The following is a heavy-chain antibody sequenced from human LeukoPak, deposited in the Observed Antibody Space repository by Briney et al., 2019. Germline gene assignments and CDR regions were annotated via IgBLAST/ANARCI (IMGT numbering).Heavy chain of an antibody. V-gene: IGHV3-21*04. CDR3: ERVSNP. J-gene: IGHJ5*02. Sequence: GGSLRLSCAVSGFTFSAYSMNWVRQAPGKGLEWVSSISSSGSYIYYADSVKGRFTISRDNARNSLFLQMNSLRAGDTAVYYCERVSNPWCQGILVTVSS. CDR1: GFTFSAYS. CDR2: ISSSGSYI.